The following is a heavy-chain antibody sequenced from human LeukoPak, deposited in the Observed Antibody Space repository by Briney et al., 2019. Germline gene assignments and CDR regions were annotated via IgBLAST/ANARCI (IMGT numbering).Heavy chain of an antibody. D-gene: IGHD1-1*01. CDR3: AKNRGGTDKDYMDV. V-gene: IGHV3-23*01. Sequence: GGSLRLSCAASGFTFNNYAMSWVRQAPGMGLQWLSYVSGSGGATYYAASVKGRFTISRDNSKNTVYLQMGSLRAEDTAVYYCAKNRGGTDKDYMDVWGNGTTVTVSS. J-gene: IGHJ6*03. CDR2: VSGSGGAT. CDR1: GFTFNNYA.